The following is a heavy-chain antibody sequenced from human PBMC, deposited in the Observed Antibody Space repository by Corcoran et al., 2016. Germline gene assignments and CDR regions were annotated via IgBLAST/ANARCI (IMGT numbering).Heavy chain of an antibody. Sequence: QVQLVQSGAEVKKPGSSVKVSCKASGGTFSSYAISWVRQAPGQGLEWMGGIIPIFGTASYAQKFQGRVTITADKSTSTAYMELSSLRSEDTAVYYGATRGRAQRNYYYYGMDVWGQGTTVTVSS. CDR2: IIPIFGTA. CDR3: ATRGRAQRNYYYYGMDV. V-gene: IGHV1-69*06. D-gene: IGHD1-26*01. CDR1: GGTFSSYA. J-gene: IGHJ6*02.